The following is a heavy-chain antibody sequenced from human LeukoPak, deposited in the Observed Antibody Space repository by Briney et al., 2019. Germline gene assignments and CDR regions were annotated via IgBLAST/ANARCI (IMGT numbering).Heavy chain of an antibody. CDR1: GFTFSSYA. D-gene: IGHD4-17*01. CDR3: ARAPRTTVTHSIDY. V-gene: IGHV3-30-3*01. Sequence: GGSLRLSCAASGFTFSSYAMHWVRQAPGKGLEWVAVISYDGGNKYYADSVKGRFTISRDNSKNTLYLQMNSLRAEDTAVYYCARAPRTTVTHSIDYWGQGTLVTVSS. CDR2: ISYDGGNK. J-gene: IGHJ4*02.